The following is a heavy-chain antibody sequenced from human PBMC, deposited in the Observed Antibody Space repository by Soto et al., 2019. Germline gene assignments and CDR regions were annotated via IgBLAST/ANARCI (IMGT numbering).Heavy chain of an antibody. Sequence: QVQLQESGPGLVKASETLSLTCIISGGAIGSHYWSWIRQPPGMALEWVGHISSRGTTRYNPSLKSRLTLSVDPSTNQCSMNLTPVTAADPATYYCARVRRKGVVNIWGQGKVVTVSS. J-gene: IGHJ3*02. CDR2: ISSRGTT. D-gene: IGHD2-15*01. CDR3: ARVRRKGVVNI. V-gene: IGHV4-59*11. CDR1: GGAIGSHY.